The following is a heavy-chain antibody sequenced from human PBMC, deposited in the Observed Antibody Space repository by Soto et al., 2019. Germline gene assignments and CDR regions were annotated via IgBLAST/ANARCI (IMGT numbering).Heavy chain of an antibody. D-gene: IGHD3-22*01. J-gene: IGHJ5*02. CDR2: ISYDGSNK. V-gene: IGHV3-30*18. CDR3: AKSNSAGYYSNNWFDP. Sequence: QVQLVESGGGVVQPGRSLRLSCAASGFTFSSYGMHWVRQAPGKGLEWVAVISYDGSNKYYADSVKGRFTISRDNSKNXLYLQMNSLRAEDTAVFYCAKSNSAGYYSNNWFDPWGQGTLVTVSS. CDR1: GFTFSSYG.